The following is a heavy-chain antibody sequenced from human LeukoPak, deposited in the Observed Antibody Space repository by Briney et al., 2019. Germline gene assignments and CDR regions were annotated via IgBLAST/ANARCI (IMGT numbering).Heavy chain of an antibody. CDR2: ISASGGTT. Sequence: GGSLRLSWAASGLTLINDAMIWVRQAPGKGLEWVSSISASGGTTYYADSVKGRFTISRDNPKNTLYLQMSSLSAEDTAIYYCAKDSKRYPLDYYMDVWGKGTTVTVSS. CDR1: GLTLINDA. CDR3: AKDSKRYPLDYYMDV. J-gene: IGHJ6*03. V-gene: IGHV3-23*01. D-gene: IGHD1-14*01.